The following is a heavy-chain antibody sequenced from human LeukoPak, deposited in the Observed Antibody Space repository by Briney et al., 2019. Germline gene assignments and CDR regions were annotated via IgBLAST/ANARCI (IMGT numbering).Heavy chain of an antibody. CDR1: GYTFTSYY. V-gene: IGHV1-46*01. CDR3: VRDGEDYPLDY. CDR2: INPSGGST. J-gene: IGHJ4*02. Sequence: ASVKVSCKASGYTFTSYYMHWVRQAPGQGLEWMGIINPSGGSTSYAQKFQGRVTMTRDTSTSTVYMELSSLRSEDTAVYYCVRDGEDYPLDYWGQGTLVTVSS. D-gene: IGHD4-11*01.